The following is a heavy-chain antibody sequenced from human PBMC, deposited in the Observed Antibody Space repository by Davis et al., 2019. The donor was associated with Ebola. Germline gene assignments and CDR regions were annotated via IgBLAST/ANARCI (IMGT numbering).Heavy chain of an antibody. D-gene: IGHD3-9*01. CDR2: INWNGGST. Sequence: GESLKISCAASGFVFRNYAMSWVRQAPGKGLEWVSGINWNGGSTGYADSVKGRFTISRDNAKSSLYLQMNSLRAEDTALYHCARVNALTGYSRFDPWGQGTQVTVSS. J-gene: IGHJ5*02. V-gene: IGHV3-20*01. CDR1: GFVFRNYA. CDR3: ARVNALTGYSRFDP.